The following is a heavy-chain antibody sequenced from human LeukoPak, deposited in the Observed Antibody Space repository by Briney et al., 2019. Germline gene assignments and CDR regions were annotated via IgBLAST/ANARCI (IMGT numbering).Heavy chain of an antibody. D-gene: IGHD3-16*01. V-gene: IGHV1-2*02. CDR2: INPKNGDT. Sequence: ASVKVSCKTSGYTFTDPFMHWVRRAPGQGLEGMGWINPKNGDTGYAQRLQGRDTMTVDTSLITAYMELTRLTSDDTAVYYCATLGGHSLAAQNDYWGQGALVTVSS. CDR3: ATLGGHSLAAQNDY. CDR1: GYTFTDPF. J-gene: IGHJ4*02.